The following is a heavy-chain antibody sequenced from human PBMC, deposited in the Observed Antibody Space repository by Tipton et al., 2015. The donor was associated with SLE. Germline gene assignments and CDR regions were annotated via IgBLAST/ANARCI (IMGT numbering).Heavy chain of an antibody. CDR2: ITSRSSFI. Sequence: SLRLSCEASGFTFSDYSMNWVRQAPRKGLEWVSSITSRSSFIYYADSVKGRFTISRDNAKNSLFLQLNSLRVEDTAMYYCTRDRWYQADYWGQGTLVTVSS. J-gene: IGHJ4*02. V-gene: IGHV3-21*03. D-gene: IGHD4-23*01. CDR3: TRDRWYQADY. CDR1: GFTFSDYS.